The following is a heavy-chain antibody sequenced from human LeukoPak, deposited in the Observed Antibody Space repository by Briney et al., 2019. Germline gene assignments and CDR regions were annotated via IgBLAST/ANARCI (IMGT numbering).Heavy chain of an antibody. Sequence: GGSLRLSCAASGFTFSSNYMSWVRQAPGKGLEGVSVIYSGGSTYYADSVTGRFTISRDNSKNTLYLQMNSLRAEDTAVYYCASHIVATSYFDFDYWGRGTLVTVSS. D-gene: IGHD5-12*01. CDR3: ASHIVATSYFDFDY. CDR2: IYSGGST. V-gene: IGHV3-66*02. J-gene: IGHJ4*02. CDR1: GFTFSSNY.